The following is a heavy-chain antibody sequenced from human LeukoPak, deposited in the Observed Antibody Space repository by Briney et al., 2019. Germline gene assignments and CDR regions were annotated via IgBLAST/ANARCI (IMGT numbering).Heavy chain of an antibody. J-gene: IGHJ5*02. CDR2: ISSYNGNS. D-gene: IGHD4/OR15-4a*01. V-gene: IGHV1-18*01. Sequence: ASVQVSCQASGYTFTSYVISWVRQAPGHALEWMGWISSYNGNSNYAQKLQGRVTMTTNTSTSTAYMEVRRLRSDDTAVYYCARVPPDYGDRNNWLDPWGQGTLVTVSS. CDR3: ARVPPDYGDRNNWLDP. CDR1: GYTFTSYV.